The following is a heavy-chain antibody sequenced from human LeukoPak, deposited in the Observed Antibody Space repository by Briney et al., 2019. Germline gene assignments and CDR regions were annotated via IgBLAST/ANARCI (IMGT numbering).Heavy chain of an antibody. CDR1: GYTFTSYD. D-gene: IGHD2-2*01. J-gene: IGHJ4*02. CDR3: VVVPAATGGIADY. V-gene: IGHV1-8*01. CDR2: MNPNSGNT. Sequence: ASVKVSCKASGYTFTSYDINWVRQATGQGLEWMGWMNPNSGNTGHAQKFQGRVTMTRNTSISTAYMELSSLRSEDTAVYYCVVVPAATGGIADYWGQGTLVTVSS.